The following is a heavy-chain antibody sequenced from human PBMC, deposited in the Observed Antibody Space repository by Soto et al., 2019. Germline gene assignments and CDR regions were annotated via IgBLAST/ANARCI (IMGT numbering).Heavy chain of an antibody. CDR1: RGSISSSNW. CDR2: IYHSGST. J-gene: IGHJ6*02. D-gene: IGHD3-3*01. Sequence: PSETLSLTCAVSRGSISSSNWCSCVRHPPGKGLEWIGEIYHSGSTNYNPSLKSRVTISVDKSKNQFSLKLRSVTAADTATYYCARGRLDWLLLGYGVDVWGQGTTVTVSS. V-gene: IGHV4-4*02. CDR3: ARGRLDWLLLGYGVDV.